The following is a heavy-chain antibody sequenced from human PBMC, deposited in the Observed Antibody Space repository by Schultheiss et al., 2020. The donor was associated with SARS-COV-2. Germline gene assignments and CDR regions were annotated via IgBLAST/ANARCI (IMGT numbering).Heavy chain of an antibody. CDR3: ARVDSSSSSAFDY. D-gene: IGHD6-6*01. CDR2: ISGSGGST. CDR1: GFTVGSTY. Sequence: GGSLRLSCAASGFTVGSTYMSWVRQAPGKGLEWVSAISGSGGSTYYADSVKGRFTISRDNSKNTLYLQMNSLRAEDTAVYYCARVDSSSSSAFDYWGQGTLVTVSS. J-gene: IGHJ4*02. V-gene: IGHV3-23*01.